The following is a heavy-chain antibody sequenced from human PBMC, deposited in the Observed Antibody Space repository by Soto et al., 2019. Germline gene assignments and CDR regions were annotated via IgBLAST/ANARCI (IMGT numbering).Heavy chain of an antibody. CDR1: GGSISSGGYY. V-gene: IGHV4-31*03. CDR3: ASGTEVSPSWDV. D-gene: IGHD1-26*01. Sequence: QVQLQESGPGLVKPSQTLSLTCTVSGGSISSGGYYWSWIRQHPGKGLEWIGYIYYSGSTYYNPSRKSRVXXXVXXSKNQFSLKLSSVTAADTAVYYCASGTEVSPSWDVWGQGTTVTVSS. J-gene: IGHJ6*02. CDR2: IYYSGST.